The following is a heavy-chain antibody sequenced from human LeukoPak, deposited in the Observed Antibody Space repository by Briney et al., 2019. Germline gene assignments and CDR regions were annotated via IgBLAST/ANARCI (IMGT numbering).Heavy chain of an antibody. V-gene: IGHV3-9*01. CDR1: GFTFDGYV. CDR3: ATNGGGNSGYGNFDY. CDR2: VSWNSGNI. Sequence: PGGSLRLSCTASGFTFDGYVMHWVRQAPGKGLEWVSGVSWNSGNIGYADSVKGRFTISRDNAKNSLYLQMNSLRPEDTALYYCATNGGGNSGYGNFDYWGQGTLVTVSS. D-gene: IGHD5-12*01. J-gene: IGHJ4*02.